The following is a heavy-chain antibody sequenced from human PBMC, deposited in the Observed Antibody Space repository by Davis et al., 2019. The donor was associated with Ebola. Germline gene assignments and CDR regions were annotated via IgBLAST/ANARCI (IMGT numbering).Heavy chain of an antibody. V-gene: IGHV1-46*01. CDR3: ARDDRRGRGYCSSTSCYAGHGMDV. J-gene: IGHJ6*02. Sequence: ASVPVSCKASGYTFTGYYMHWVRQAPGQGLEWMGIINPSGGSTSYAQKFQGRVTMTRDTSTSTVYMELSSLRSEDTAVYYCARDDRRGRGYCSSTSCYAGHGMDVWGQGTTVTVSS. D-gene: IGHD2-2*01. CDR1: GYTFTGYY. CDR2: INPSGGST.